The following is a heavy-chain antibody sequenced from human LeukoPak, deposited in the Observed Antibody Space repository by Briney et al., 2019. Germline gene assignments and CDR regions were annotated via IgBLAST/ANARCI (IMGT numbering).Heavy chain of an antibody. CDR3: ARDLDIVVVAAALRHYGLDV. V-gene: IGHV1-18*01. D-gene: IGHD2-15*01. CDR1: GYTFTSYG. CDR2: ISPYNGNT. J-gene: IGHJ6*02. Sequence: ATVKVSCKASGYTFTSYGISWARQAPGQGLEEMECISPYNGNTNYAQKFQGRVTMTTDTSTTTAYMELRSLRSDDTAVYYCARDLDIVVVAAALRHYGLDVWGQGTTVTVSS.